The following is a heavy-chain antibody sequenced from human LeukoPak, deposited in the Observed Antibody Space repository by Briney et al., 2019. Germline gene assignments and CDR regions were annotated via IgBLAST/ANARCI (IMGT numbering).Heavy chain of an antibody. V-gene: IGHV1-2*02. CDR1: GYTFTGYY. Sequence: ASVRVSCKASGYTFTGYYMHWVRQAPGQGLEWMGWINPNSGGTNYAQKFQGRVTMTRDTSISTAYMELSRLRSDDTAVYYCARGWVAVAGTYYWGQGTLVTVSS. CDR2: INPNSGGT. CDR3: ARGWVAVAGTYY. D-gene: IGHD6-19*01. J-gene: IGHJ4*02.